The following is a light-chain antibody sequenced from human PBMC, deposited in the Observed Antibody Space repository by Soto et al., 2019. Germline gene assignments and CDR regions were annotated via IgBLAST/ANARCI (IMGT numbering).Light chain of an antibody. J-gene: IGKJ1*01. CDR1: QNINTW. CDR2: KAS. Sequence: DIQMTQSPSTLSASVRDRVTITCRASQNINTWLAWYQQKPGKAPNLLIYKASTLESGVPSRFNGSGSGTEFTLTISSLQPADFATYYCQQYNSYWTFGPGTKVDIK. CDR3: QQYNSYWT. V-gene: IGKV1-5*03.